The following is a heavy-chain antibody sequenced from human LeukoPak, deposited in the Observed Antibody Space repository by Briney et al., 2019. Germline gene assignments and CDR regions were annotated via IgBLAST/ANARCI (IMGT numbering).Heavy chain of an antibody. D-gene: IGHD3-22*01. V-gene: IGHV1-69*13. CDR3: ARGKNYYDSSGYLGEHGY. Sequence: SVKVSCKASGGTFSSYAISWVRQAPGQGLEWMGGIIPIFGTANYAQKFQGRVTITADESTSTAYMELSSLRSEDTAVYYCARGKNYYDSSGYLGEHGYWGQGTLVTVSS. CDR2: IIPIFGTA. CDR1: GGTFSSYA. J-gene: IGHJ4*02.